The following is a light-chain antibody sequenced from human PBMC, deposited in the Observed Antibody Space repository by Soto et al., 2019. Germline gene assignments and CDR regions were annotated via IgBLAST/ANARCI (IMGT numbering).Light chain of an antibody. CDR3: QSYDNSLSVVV. CDR1: SSNIVADSE. V-gene: IGLV1-40*01. CDR2: GNT. Sequence: QAVLTQPPSVYGAPGQRVTISCTGSSSNIVADSEVHWYQQLPGAAPKLIIIGNTHRPSVVPDRFSGSKSGSSGSLAITVLQAEDEAAYDCQSYDNSLSVVVFGGGTKLPAL. J-gene: IGLJ2*01.